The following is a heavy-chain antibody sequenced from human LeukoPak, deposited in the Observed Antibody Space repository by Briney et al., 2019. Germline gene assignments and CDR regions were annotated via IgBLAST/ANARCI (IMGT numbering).Heavy chain of an antibody. D-gene: IGHD3-10*01. V-gene: IGHV3-48*03. CDR2: ISSSGSTI. J-gene: IGHJ3*02. CDR3: ARDLWFGELQSGAFDI. CDR1: GFTFSSYE. Sequence: AGGSLRLSCAASGFTFSSYEMNWVRQAPGKGLEWVSYISSSGSTIYYADSVKGRFTISRDNAKNSLYLQMNSLRAEDTAVYYCARDLWFGELQSGAFDIWGQGTMVTVSS.